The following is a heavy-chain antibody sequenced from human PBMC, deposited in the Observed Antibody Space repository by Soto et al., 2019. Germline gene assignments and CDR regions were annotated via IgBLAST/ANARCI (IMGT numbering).Heavy chain of an antibody. V-gene: IGHV3-74*01. CDR2: INSDGSST. D-gene: IGHD3-10*01. CDR1: GFTFSSYW. J-gene: IGHJ6*02. CDR3: ARFPVLPSLPVSRGYYYYGMDV. Sequence: GGPLRLSCSASGFTFSSYWMHWVRQAPGKGLVWVSRINSDGSSTSYADSVKGRFTISRDNAKNTLYLQMNSLRAEDTAAYYCARFPVLPSLPVSRGYYYYGMDVWGQGTTVTVSS.